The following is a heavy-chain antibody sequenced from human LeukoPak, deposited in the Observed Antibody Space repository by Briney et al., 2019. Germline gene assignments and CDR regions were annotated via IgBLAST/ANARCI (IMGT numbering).Heavy chain of an antibody. D-gene: IGHD1-26*01. CDR3: ARVFELRDAFDI. CDR1: GGSFSGYY. Sequence: SETLSLTCAVYGGSFSGYYWSRIRQPPGKGLEWIGSIYYSGSTYYNPSLKSRVTISVDTSKNQFSLKLSSVTAADTAVYYCARVFELRDAFDIWGQGTMVTVSS. CDR2: IYYSGST. V-gene: IGHV4-34*01. J-gene: IGHJ3*02.